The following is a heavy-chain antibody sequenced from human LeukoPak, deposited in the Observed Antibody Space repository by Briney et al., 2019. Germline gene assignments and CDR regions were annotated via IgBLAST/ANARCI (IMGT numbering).Heavy chain of an antibody. J-gene: IGHJ4*02. D-gene: IGHD6-13*01. V-gene: IGHV3-30*02. CDR3: AKVAGIAAAGKTYYFDY. CDR1: GFTFSSYS. Sequence: GGSLRLSCAASGFTFSSYSMNWVRQAPGKGLEWVAFIRYDGSNKYYADSVKGRFTISRDNSKNTLYLQMNSLRAEDTAVYYCAKVAGIAAAGKTYYFDYWGQGTLVTVSS. CDR2: IRYDGSNK.